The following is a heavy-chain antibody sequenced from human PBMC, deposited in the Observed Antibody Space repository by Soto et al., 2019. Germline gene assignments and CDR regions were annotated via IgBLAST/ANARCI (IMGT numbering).Heavy chain of an antibody. CDR3: ARGQLITFGGVIVPISYFDY. Sequence: QVQLQQWGAGLLKPSETLSLTCAVYGGSFSGYYWSWIRQPPGKGLEWIGEINHSGSTNYNPSLKSRVTISVDTSKNQFSLKLSSLTAADTAVYYCARGQLITFGGVIVPISYFDYWGQGTLVTVSS. CDR2: INHSGST. CDR1: GGSFSGYY. D-gene: IGHD3-16*02. V-gene: IGHV4-34*01. J-gene: IGHJ4*02.